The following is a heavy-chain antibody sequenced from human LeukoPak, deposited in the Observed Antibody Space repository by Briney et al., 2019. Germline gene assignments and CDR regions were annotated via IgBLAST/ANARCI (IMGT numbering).Heavy chain of an antibody. D-gene: IGHD3-10*01. V-gene: IGHV1-69*06. CDR2: IIPIFGTA. J-gene: IGHJ5*02. CDR1: GGTFSSYA. CDR3: ASRITMVRGVIGNSWFDP. Sequence: SVKVSCKASGGTFSSYAISWVRQAPGQGLEWMGGIIPIFGTANYAQKFQGRVTITADKSTSTAYMELSSLRSEDTAVYYCASRITMVRGVIGNSWFDPWGQGTLVTVPS.